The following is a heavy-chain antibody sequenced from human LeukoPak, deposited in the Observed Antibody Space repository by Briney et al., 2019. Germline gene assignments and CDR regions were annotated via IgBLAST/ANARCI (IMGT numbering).Heavy chain of an antibody. CDR3: ARGPSDYHNT. D-gene: IGHD4-17*01. CDR2: IYSGGST. Sequence: LSGGSLRLSCAASEFSVGSNYMTWVRQAPGKGLEWVSLIYSGGSTYYADSVKGRFTISRDNSKNTLYLQMNSLRAEDTAVYYCARGPSDYHNTGGQGTLVTVSS. CDR1: EFSVGSNY. V-gene: IGHV3-66*01. J-gene: IGHJ4*02.